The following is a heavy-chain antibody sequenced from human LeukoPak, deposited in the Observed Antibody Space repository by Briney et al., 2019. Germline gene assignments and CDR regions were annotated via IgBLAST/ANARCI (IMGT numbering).Heavy chain of an antibody. Sequence: GGSLRLSCAASGFTFSSYSMNWVRQAPGKGLEWVSYISSSSSTIYYADSVKGRFTISRDNAKNSLYLQMNSLRAEDTAVYYCARDWVVVPAAHPFDYWGQGTLVTVSS. CDR1: GFTFSSYS. D-gene: IGHD2-2*01. CDR2: ISSSSSTI. CDR3: ARDWVVVPAAHPFDY. V-gene: IGHV3-48*01. J-gene: IGHJ4*02.